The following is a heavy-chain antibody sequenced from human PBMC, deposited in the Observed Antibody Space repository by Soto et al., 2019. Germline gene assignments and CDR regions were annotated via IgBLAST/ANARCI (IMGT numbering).Heavy chain of an antibody. V-gene: IGHV3-23*01. CDR2: ISGTGGST. CDR1: GFTFSNFA. Sequence: EVQLLESGGGLVQPGGSLRLSCAGSGFTFSNFAISWVRQAPGKGLEWVSVISGTGGSTYYADSVKGRFTISRDNSRNTLYLQMNNVRVEDTAMYYCAKDLRGTAPTIIYGMDVWGQGTTVTVSS. CDR3: AKDLRGTAPTIIYGMDV. J-gene: IGHJ6*02. D-gene: IGHD5-18*01.